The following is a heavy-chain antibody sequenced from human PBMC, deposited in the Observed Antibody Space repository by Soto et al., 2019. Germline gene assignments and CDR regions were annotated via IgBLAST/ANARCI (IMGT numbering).Heavy chain of an antibody. CDR2: IYYSGST. D-gene: IGHD6-19*01. V-gene: IGHV4-61*01. Sequence: PSETLSLTCTVSGGSVSSGSYYWSWIRQPPGKGLEWIGYIYYSGSTNYNPSLKSRVTISVDTSKNQFSLKLSSVTAADTAVYYCARDHSSGWYHWFDPWGQGTLVTVSS. CDR3: ARDHSSGWYHWFDP. J-gene: IGHJ5*02. CDR1: GGSVSSGSYY.